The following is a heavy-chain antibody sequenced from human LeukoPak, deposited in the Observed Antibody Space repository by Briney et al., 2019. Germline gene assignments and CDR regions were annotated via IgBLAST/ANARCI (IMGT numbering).Heavy chain of an antibody. V-gene: IGHV3-7*01. CDR3: AGDVKYYYDSSGYYA. J-gene: IGHJ4*02. Sequence: GGSLRLSCAASGFTFSSYWMSWVRQAPGKGLEWVANIKQDGSEKYYVDSVKGRFTISRDNAKNSLYLQMNSLRAEDTAVYYCAGDVKYYYDSSGYYAWGQGTLVTVSS. CDR2: IKQDGSEK. D-gene: IGHD3-22*01. CDR1: GFTFSSYW.